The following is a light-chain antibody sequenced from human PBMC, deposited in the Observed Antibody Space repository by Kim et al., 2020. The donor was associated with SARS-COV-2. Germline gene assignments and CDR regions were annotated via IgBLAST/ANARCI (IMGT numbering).Light chain of an antibody. Sequence: ASVGDTVTSSCRASQGISSNLAWYQQRPGKAPSLLIYSAFTLHSGVPSRFSGSGSGTDCTLTITSLQPEDFATYHCQQHHSFPLTFGGGTKVDIK. J-gene: IGKJ4*01. V-gene: IGKV1-9*01. CDR3: QQHHSFPLT. CDR2: SAF. CDR1: QGISSN.